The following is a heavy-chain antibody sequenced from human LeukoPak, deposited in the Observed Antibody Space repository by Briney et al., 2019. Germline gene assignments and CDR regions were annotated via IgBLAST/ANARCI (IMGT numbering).Heavy chain of an antibody. CDR2: ISGSGGST. Sequence: GGSLRLSCAASGFTFSSYAMSWIRQAPGKGLEWVSAISGSGGSTYYADSVKGRFTISRDNSKNTLYLQMNSLRAEDTAVYYCAKDHGYSYGYASDYWGQGTLVTVSS. V-gene: IGHV3-23*01. D-gene: IGHD5-18*01. J-gene: IGHJ4*02. CDR1: GFTFSSYA. CDR3: AKDHGYSYGYASDY.